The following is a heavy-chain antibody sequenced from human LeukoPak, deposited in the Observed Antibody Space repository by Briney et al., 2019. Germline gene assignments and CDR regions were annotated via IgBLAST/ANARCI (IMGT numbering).Heavy chain of an antibody. CDR3: ARVHPGGRLWYYFDY. CDR1: XFXXXXNY. D-gene: IGHD2-15*01. CDR2: IYSGGST. J-gene: IGHJ4*02. Sequence: SCAXXXFXXXXNYMSWVRQAPGKGLEWVLVIYSGGSTYYSDSVKGRFTISRDNSKNKRYLQMNTLRAEDTAVYYCARVHPGGRLWYYFDYWGQGTLVTVSS. V-gene: IGHV3-53*01.